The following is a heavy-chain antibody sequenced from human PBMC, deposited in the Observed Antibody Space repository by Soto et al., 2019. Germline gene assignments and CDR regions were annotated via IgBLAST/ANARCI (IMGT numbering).Heavy chain of an antibody. CDR2: ISTYDGNT. Sequence: ASVKVSCKASGYSFTIYGITWVRQAPGQGLEWMGWISTYDGNTNYAQNFQGRVSMARDTSTSTAYMELRSLRSDDTAVYYCARGYGKWRAFDYWGQGTLVTVSS. D-gene: IGHD1-26*01. J-gene: IGHJ4*02. CDR1: GYSFTIYG. CDR3: ARGYGKWRAFDY. V-gene: IGHV1-18*01.